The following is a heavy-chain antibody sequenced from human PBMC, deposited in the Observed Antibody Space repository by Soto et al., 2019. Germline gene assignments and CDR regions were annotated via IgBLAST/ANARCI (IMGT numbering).Heavy chain of an antibody. J-gene: IGHJ4*02. D-gene: IGHD3-22*01. V-gene: IGHV3-23*01. CDR3: VRATYFSDSSGYTRCFDY. Sequence: EVQLLESGGGLVQPGGSLRLSCAASGFTFSSYAMNWVRQAPGKGLEWVSGFSGSGGNTYYADSVKGRFTFSRDNSKNTLYLQMNSLRAEDTAVYYCVRATYFSDSSGYTRCFDYWGQGTLVTVAS. CDR2: FSGSGGNT. CDR1: GFTFSSYA.